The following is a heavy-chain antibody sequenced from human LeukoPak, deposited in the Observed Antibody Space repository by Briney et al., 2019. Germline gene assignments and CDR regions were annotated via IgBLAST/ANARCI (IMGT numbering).Heavy chain of an antibody. J-gene: IGHJ1*01. D-gene: IGHD5-18*01. CDR3: AKGTQQYGFQH. Sequence: GGSLRLSCAASGFTFSSYGMSWVRQAPGMGLEWVSAISGSGGSTYYADSVKGRFTIYRDNSKNTLYLQMNSLRAEDTAVYYCAKGTQQYGFQHWGQGTLVTVFS. CDR2: ISGSGGST. V-gene: IGHV3-23*01. CDR1: GFTFSSYG.